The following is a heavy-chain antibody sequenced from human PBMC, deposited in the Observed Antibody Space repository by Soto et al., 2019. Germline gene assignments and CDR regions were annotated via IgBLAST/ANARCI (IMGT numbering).Heavy chain of an antibody. CDR1: GFIFSTYS. V-gene: IGHV3-48*02. CDR3: ARLYSTSTVSRWFDP. J-gene: IGHJ5*02. Sequence: EVQLVESGGGLVQPGGSLRLSCAASGFIFSTYSMNWVRQAPGKGLEWISFINSGSTTIYYADSVRCRFTISRDNAANSLFLQMNSLRDEDTAVYYCARLYSTSTVSRWFDPWGQGTLVTVSS. D-gene: IGHD6-13*01. CDR2: INSGSTTI.